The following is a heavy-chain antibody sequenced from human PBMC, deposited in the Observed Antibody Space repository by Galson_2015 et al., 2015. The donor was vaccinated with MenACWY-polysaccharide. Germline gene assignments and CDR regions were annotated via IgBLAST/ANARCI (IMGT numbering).Heavy chain of an antibody. D-gene: IGHD3-10*01. Sequence: ETLSLTCTVSGDSMTSYHWTWIRQSPGRGLEWIAWIHSSGATKYSPSVSSRVTISIDTSRNHFSLNLRSVTTADTAVYFRARIGGMKGGNYY. V-gene: IGHV4-59*01. CDR1: GDSMTSYH. CDR3: ARIGGMKGGNYY. J-gene: IGHJ6*01. CDR2: IHSSGAT.